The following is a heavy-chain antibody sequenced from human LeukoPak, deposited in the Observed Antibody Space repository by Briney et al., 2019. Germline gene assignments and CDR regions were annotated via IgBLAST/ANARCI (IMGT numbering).Heavy chain of an antibody. CDR1: GFTVRTNA. J-gene: IGHJ3*02. Sequence: GGSLRLSCAASGFTVRTNAMVWVRQAPGKGLEWVSVIHSGGTPYYADSLKGRFTISRDNSMNTVFLQVNSLRGEDTAVYYCAREVGAFDIWGQGTMVIVSS. D-gene: IGHD1-26*01. V-gene: IGHV3-66*01. CDR3: AREVGAFDI. CDR2: IHSGGTP.